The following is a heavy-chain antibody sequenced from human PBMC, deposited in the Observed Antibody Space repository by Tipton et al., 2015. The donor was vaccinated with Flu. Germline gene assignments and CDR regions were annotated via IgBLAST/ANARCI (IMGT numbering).Heavy chain of an antibody. D-gene: IGHD3-16*01. V-gene: IGHV1-46*01. J-gene: IGHJ4*02. CDR3: ARGNVLGGYYFDY. CDR2: INPSGGST. Sequence: QLVQSGAEMKKPGASVKVSCKASGYTFASYYMHWVRQAPGQELEWMGIINPSGGSTSYAQKFQGRVTMTRDTFTSTVYMELSSLRSEDTAVYYCARGNVLGGYYFDYWGQGTLVTVSS. CDR1: GYTFASYY.